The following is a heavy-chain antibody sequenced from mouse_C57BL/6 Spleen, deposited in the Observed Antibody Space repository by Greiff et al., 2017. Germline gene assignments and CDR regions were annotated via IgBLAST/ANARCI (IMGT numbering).Heavy chain of an antibody. V-gene: IGHV1-64*01. CDR1: GYTFTSYW. CDR2: IHPNSGST. J-gene: IGHJ4*01. CDR3: ARCGSSYAMDY. Sequence: VQLQQPGAELVKPGASVKLSCKASGYTFTSYWMHWVKQRPGQGLEWIGMIHPNSGSTNYNEKFKSKATLTVDKSSSTAYMQLSSLTSEDSAVYYCARCGSSYAMDYWGQGTSVTVSS. D-gene: IGHD1-1*01.